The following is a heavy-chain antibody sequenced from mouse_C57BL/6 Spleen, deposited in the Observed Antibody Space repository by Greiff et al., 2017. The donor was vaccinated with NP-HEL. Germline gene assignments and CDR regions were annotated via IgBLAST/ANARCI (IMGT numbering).Heavy chain of an antibody. V-gene: IGHV5-17*01. CDR3: ASLHYYAMDY. J-gene: IGHJ4*01. CDR2: ISSGSSTI. Sequence: EVQVVESGGGLVKPGGSLKLSCAASGFTFSDYGMHWVRQAPEKGLEWVAYISSGSSTIYYADTVKGRFTISRDNAKNTLFLQMTSLRSEDTAMYYCASLHYYAMDYWGQGTSVTVSS. CDR1: GFTFSDYG.